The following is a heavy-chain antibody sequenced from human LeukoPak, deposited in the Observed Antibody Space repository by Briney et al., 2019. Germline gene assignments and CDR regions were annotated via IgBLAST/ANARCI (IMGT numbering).Heavy chain of an antibody. CDR2: IYYSGST. Sequence: PSQTLSLTCTVSGGSISSGDYYWSWIRQPPGKGLEWIGYIYYSGSTYHNPSLKSRVTISVDTSKNQFSLKLSSVTAADTAVYYCARVVVVAATVVFDYWGQGTLVTVSS. CDR1: GGSISSGDYY. J-gene: IGHJ4*02. CDR3: ARVVVVAATVVFDY. V-gene: IGHV4-30-4*01. D-gene: IGHD2-15*01.